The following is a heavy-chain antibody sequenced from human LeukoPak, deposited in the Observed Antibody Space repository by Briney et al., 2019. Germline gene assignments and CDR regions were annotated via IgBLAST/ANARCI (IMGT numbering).Heavy chain of an antibody. J-gene: IGHJ1*01. D-gene: IGHD1-1*01. CDR1: GYTFSSYY. V-gene: IGHV1-46*01. Sequence: GASVKVSCKATGYTFSSYYINWVRQAPGQGLEWMGLIDPSNDYTRYAQKFQGRVTMTRDTSTSTVYMELSSLRSEDTAVYYCARDRGGTQSSVGYFQHWGQGTLVTVSS. CDR3: ARDRGGTQSSVGYFQH. CDR2: IDPSNDYT.